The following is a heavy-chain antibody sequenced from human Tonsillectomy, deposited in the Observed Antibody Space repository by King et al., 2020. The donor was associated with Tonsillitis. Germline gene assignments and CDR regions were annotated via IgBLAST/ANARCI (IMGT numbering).Heavy chain of an antibody. Sequence: VQLVESGGGVVQPGRSLRLSCGASGFTFSSYGMHWVRQAPGKGLEWVAVICYDGTKKYYADSVKGRFTISRDNSKNTLYLQMNSLRAEDTAVYYCARDLLWFGELLAYWGQGTLVTVSS. J-gene: IGHJ4*02. CDR3: ARDLLWFGELLAY. CDR2: ICYDGTKK. CDR1: GFTFSSYG. V-gene: IGHV3-33*08. D-gene: IGHD3-10*01.